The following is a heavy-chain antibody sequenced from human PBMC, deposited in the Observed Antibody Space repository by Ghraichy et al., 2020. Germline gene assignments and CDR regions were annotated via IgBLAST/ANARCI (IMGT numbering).Heavy chain of an antibody. J-gene: IGHJ4*02. CDR2: ISGDGGST. D-gene: IGHD6-13*01. CDR1: GFTFDDYA. CDR3: AKDIIAERRGYSSSWYRTGNFDY. Sequence: GESLNISCAASGFTFDDYAMHWVRQAPGKGLEWVSLISGDGGSTYYADSVKGRFTISRDNSKNSLYLQMNSLRTEDTALYYCAKDIIAERRGYSSSWYRTGNFDYWGQGTLVTVSS. V-gene: IGHV3-43*02.